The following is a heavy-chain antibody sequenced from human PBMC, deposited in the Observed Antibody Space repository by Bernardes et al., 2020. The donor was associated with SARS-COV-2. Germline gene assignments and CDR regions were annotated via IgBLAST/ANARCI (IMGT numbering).Heavy chain of an antibody. CDR1: GFTFSSYW. CDR3: ARDIVLMVYDTNDAFDI. D-gene: IGHD2-8*01. Sequence: GGSLRLSCAASGFTFSSYWMSWVRQAPGKGLEWVANIKQDGSEKYYVDSVKGRFTISRDNAKKLLYLQMNSLRAEDTAVYYCARDIVLMVYDTNDAFDIWGQGTMVTVSS. CDR2: IKQDGSEK. V-gene: IGHV3-7*01. J-gene: IGHJ3*02.